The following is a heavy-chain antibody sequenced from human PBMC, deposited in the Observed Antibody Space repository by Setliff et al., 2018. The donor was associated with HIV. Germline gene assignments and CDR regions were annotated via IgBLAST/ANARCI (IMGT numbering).Heavy chain of an antibody. J-gene: IGHJ4*02. CDR3: AKSKQRIAYGLES. CDR1: GFSFSDYY. CDR2: IDDSGRIR. Sequence: GGSLRLSCIAFGFSFSDYYMTWIRQPPGKGLEWIAYIDDSGRIRDYAGSVKGRFTISRDNTKSSLYLLMDSLTVEDTAIYFCAKSKQRIAYGLESWGQGAQVTVSS. V-gene: IGHV3-11*04. D-gene: IGHD2-21*01.